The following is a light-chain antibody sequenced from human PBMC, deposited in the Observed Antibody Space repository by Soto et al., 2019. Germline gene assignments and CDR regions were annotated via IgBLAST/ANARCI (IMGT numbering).Light chain of an antibody. CDR1: QNIRNN. Sequence: EIVMTQSPATLSVSPGESATLSCRSSQNIRNNLAWYQQKPGQAPRLLLSDTSTRATTVPARFNGSGSGTEFSLAISNLQSEDFAVYYCHQYNNWPLTFGGGTKVDIK. CDR3: HQYNNWPLT. J-gene: IGKJ4*01. CDR2: DTS. V-gene: IGKV3-15*01.